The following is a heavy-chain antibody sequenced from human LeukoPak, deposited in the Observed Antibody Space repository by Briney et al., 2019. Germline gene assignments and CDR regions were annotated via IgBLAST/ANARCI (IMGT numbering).Heavy chain of an antibody. D-gene: IGHD3-16*02. CDR1: GGSISSYY. CDR2: IYYSGST. Sequence: SETLSLTCTVSGGSISSYYWSWIRQPPGKGLEWIAYIYYSGSTNYNPSLNSRVTISVDTSKNQFSLKLSSVTAADTAVYYCARYIWGSYPTFEDYWGQGTLVTVSS. V-gene: IGHV4-59*01. J-gene: IGHJ4*02. CDR3: ARYIWGSYPTFEDY.